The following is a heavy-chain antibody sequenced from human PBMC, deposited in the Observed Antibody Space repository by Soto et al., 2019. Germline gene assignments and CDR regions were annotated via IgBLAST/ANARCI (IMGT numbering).Heavy chain of an antibody. Sequence: SQTLSLTCAISGDSVSSNSAAWNWIRQSPSRGLEWLGRTYYRSKWYNDYAVSVKSRITINPDTSKNQFSLQLNSVTPEDTAVYYCAREEDDILTGRTIYNWFHPWGQGTLVTVSS. D-gene: IGHD3-9*01. V-gene: IGHV6-1*01. CDR3: AREEDDILTGRTIYNWFHP. CDR2: TYYRSKWYN. CDR1: GDSVSSNSAA. J-gene: IGHJ5*02.